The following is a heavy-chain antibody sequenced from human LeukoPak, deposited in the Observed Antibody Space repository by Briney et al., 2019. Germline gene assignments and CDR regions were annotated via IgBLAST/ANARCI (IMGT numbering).Heavy chain of an antibody. D-gene: IGHD2-15*01. Sequence: GGSLGLSCAASGLTFNNAWMSWVRQAPGKGLEWVGRIRSRSAGGTTDYGAPVKGRFTISRDDSKNTLYLQMNSLKTEDTAVYYCSTGGGTHDYWGQGTLVTVSS. CDR2: IRSRSAGGTT. V-gene: IGHV3-15*01. J-gene: IGHJ4*02. CDR3: STGGGTHDY. CDR1: GLTFNNAW.